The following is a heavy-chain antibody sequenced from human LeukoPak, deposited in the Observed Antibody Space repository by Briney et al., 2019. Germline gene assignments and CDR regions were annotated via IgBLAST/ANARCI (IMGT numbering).Heavy chain of an antibody. D-gene: IGHD3-22*01. CDR1: GFTFSSYA. J-gene: IGHJ4*02. CDR3: ARGPTYYDSSGQVPFDY. V-gene: IGHV3-48*01. Sequence: TGGSPRLSCAASGFTFSSYAMNWVRQAPGKGLEWVSYISSSSSTIYYADSAKGRFTISRDNAKNSLYLQMNSLRAEDTAVYYCARGPTYYDSSGQVPFDYWGQGTLVTVSS. CDR2: ISSSSSTI.